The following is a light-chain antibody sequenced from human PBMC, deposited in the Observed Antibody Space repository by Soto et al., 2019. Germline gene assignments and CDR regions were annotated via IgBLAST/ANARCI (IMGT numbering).Light chain of an antibody. J-gene: IGKJ5*01. CDR1: QSVSNN. CDR3: QQRSNWLT. CDR2: GAS. V-gene: IGKV3-11*01. Sequence: EIVMTQSPATLSVSPGERATLSCRASQSVSNNLAWYQQKPAQAPRLLIYGASTRATGIPARFSGSGSGTDFTLTISSLEPEDFAVYYCQQRSNWLTFGQGTRLEIK.